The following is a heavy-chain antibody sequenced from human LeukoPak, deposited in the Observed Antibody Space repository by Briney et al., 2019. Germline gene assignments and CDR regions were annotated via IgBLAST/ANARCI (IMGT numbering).Heavy chain of an antibody. V-gene: IGHV1-24*01. CDR3: ATGQDYYGSGSLDY. D-gene: IGHD3-10*01. Sequence: ASVKVSCKVSGYTLTELSMHWVRQAPGKGLEWMGGFDPEDGETIYAQKFQGRVTMTEDTSTDTAYMELSSLRSEDTAVYYCATGQDYYGSGSLDYRGQGTLVTVSS. J-gene: IGHJ4*02. CDR2: FDPEDGET. CDR1: GYTLTELS.